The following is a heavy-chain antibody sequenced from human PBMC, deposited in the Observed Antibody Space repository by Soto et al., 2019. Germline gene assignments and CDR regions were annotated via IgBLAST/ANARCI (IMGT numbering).Heavy chain of an antibody. J-gene: IGHJ6*02. CDR2: IIPIFGTA. V-gene: IGHV1-69*01. CDR3: ARVRDPPAYCGGDCYSHYYYGMDV. CDR1: GGTFSSYA. Sequence: SVKVSCKASGGTFSSYAISWVRQAPGQGLEWMGGIIPIFGTANYAQKFQGRVTITADESTSTAYMELISLRSEDTAVYYCARVRDPPAYCGGDCYSHYYYGMDVWGRGTTVTVSS. D-gene: IGHD2-21*02.